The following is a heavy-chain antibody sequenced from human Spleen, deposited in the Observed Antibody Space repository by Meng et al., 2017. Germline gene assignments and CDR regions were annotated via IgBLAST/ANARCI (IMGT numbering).Heavy chain of an antibody. CDR1: GYTFTRYG. CDR3: ASDRAVTTPQRYYYYGMDV. Sequence: ASVKVSCKASGYTFTRYGISWVRQAPGQGLEWMGWISGYNGNTNYAQKFQGRVTMTRDTSTSTVYMELSSLRSEDTAVYYCASDRAVTTPQRYYYYGMDVWGQGTTVTVSS. D-gene: IGHD4-17*01. CDR2: ISGYNGNT. V-gene: IGHV1-18*01. J-gene: IGHJ6*02.